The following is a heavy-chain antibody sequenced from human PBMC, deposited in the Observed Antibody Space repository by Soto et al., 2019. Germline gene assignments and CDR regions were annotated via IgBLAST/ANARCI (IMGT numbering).Heavy chain of an antibody. CDR1: GYTFTSYG. V-gene: IGHV1-18*01. CDR2: ISAYNGNT. D-gene: IGHD2-15*01. CDR3: AISVVAASNFDY. J-gene: IGHJ4*02. Sequence: ASVKVSCKASGYTFTSYGISWARQAPGQGLEWMGWISAYNGNTNYAQKLQGRVTMTTDTSTSTAYMELRSLRSDDTAVYYCAISVVAASNFDYWGQGTLVTVSS.